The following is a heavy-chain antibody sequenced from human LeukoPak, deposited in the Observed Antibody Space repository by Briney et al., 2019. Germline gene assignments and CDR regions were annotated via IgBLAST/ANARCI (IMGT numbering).Heavy chain of an antibody. J-gene: IGHJ4*02. D-gene: IGHD5-18*01. CDR3: ARVLRAASWRSYDY. Sequence: PSQTLSLTCAVSGGSISSGGYSWRWIRQPPGKGLEWIGYIYHSGSTYYNPSLKSRVTISVDRSRNQFSLRLNSMTAADTAIYYCARVLRAASWRSYDYWGQGSLVTVSS. CDR2: IYHSGST. V-gene: IGHV4-30-2*01. CDR1: GGSISSGGYS.